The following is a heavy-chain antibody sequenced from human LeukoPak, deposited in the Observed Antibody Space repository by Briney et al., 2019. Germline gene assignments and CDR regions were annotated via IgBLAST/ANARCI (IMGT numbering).Heavy chain of an antibody. CDR2: IYYSGST. V-gene: IGHV4-39*07. J-gene: IGHJ4*02. CDR1: GGSISSSSYY. D-gene: IGHD3-9*01. CDR3: ARDTMYDIPDY. Sequence: PSETLSLTCTVSGGSISSSSYYWGWIRQPPGKGLEWIGSIYYSGSTYYNPSLKSRVTISVDTSKNQFSLKLSSVTAADTAVYYCARDTMYDIPDYWGQGTLVTVSS.